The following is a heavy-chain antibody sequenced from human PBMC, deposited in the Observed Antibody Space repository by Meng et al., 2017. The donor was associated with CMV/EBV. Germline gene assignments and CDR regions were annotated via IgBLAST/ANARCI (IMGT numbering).Heavy chain of an antibody. J-gene: IGHJ5*02. CDR2: IYYSGST. CDR1: GGSISSSSYY. CDR3: ARGDSSSWIKRGFDP. Sequence: GSLRLSCTVSGGSISSSSYYWGWIRQPPGKGLEWIGSIYYSGSTYYNPSLKSRVTISVDTSKNQFSLKLSSVTAADTAVYYCARGDSSSWIKRGFDPWGQGTLVTVSS. V-gene: IGHV4-39*01. D-gene: IGHD6-13*01.